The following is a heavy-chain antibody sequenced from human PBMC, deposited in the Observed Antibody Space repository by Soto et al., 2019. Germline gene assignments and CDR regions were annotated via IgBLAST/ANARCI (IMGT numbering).Heavy chain of an antibody. J-gene: IGHJ4*02. D-gene: IGHD2-8*01. CDR2: ISDNSSVI. CDR1: GFTSSTYS. V-gene: IGHV3-48*01. Sequence: GGSLRLSCAASGFTSSTYSINWVRQAPGKGLEWISYISDNSSVIYYADAVKGRFTISRDNAKNSLYLQMNSLRGEDTAVYYCARDRDAYCSKGICSGPYFDYWGQGTLVTVSS. CDR3: ARDRDAYCSKGICSGPYFDY.